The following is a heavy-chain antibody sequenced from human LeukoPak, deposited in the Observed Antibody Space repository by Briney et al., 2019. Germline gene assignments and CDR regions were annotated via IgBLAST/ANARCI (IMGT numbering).Heavy chain of an antibody. CDR2: ISAYNGNT. J-gene: IGHJ4*02. V-gene: IGHV1-18*03. Sequence: ASVKVSCKASGYTFTSYGISWVRQAPGQGLEWMGWISAYNGNTNYAQKLQGRVTMTTDTSTSTAYMELRSLRSDDMAVYYCARVDYDILTGSDSSNFDYWGQGTLVTVSS. CDR1: GYTFTSYG. CDR3: ARVDYDILTGSDSSNFDY. D-gene: IGHD3-9*01.